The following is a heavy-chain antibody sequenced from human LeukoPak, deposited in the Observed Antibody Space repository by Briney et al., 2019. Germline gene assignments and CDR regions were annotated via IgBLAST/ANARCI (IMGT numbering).Heavy chain of an antibody. CDR2: IYSGGSA. V-gene: IGHV3-53*01. D-gene: IGHD2-8*01. CDR3: AKDRCSNGIGCLYYYMDV. Sequence: GGSLRLSCAASGFTVSSNYMSWVRQAPGKGLEWVSVIYSGGSAYYADSVKGRFTISRDNSKNTLYLQMNSLRAEDTAVYYCAKDRCSNGIGCLYYYMDVWGKGTTVTISS. J-gene: IGHJ6*04. CDR1: GFTVSSNY.